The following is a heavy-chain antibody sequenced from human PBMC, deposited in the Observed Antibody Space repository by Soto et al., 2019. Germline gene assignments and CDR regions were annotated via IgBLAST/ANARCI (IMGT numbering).Heavy chain of an antibody. J-gene: IGHJ4*02. CDR1: GFTFSSYG. D-gene: IGHD6-19*01. V-gene: IGHV3-30*03. Sequence: QVQLVESGGGVVQPGRSLRLSCAASGFTFSSYGMHWVRQAPGKGLEWVAVISYDGSNKYYADSVKGRFTISRDNSKNTLYLQMNSLRAEDTAVYYCATSIAVAELTFDYCGQGTLVTVSS. CDR2: ISYDGSNK. CDR3: ATSIAVAELTFDY.